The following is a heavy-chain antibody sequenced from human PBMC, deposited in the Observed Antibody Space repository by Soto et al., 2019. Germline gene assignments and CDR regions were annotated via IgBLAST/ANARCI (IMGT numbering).Heavy chain of an antibody. CDR1: GFTFSSYA. D-gene: IGHD1-20*01. J-gene: IGHJ4*02. CDR2: ISYDGSNK. CDR3: ARDNWNYFDY. Sequence: GGSLRLSCAASGFTFSSYAMHWVRQAPGKGLEWVAGISYDGSNKYYADSVNGRFTISRDNSKNTLYLQMNSLRAEDTAVYYCARDNWNYFDYWGQGTLVTVSS. V-gene: IGHV3-30-3*01.